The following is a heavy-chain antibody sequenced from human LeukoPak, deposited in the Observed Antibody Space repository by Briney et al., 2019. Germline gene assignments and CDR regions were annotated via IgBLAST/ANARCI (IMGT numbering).Heavy chain of an antibody. Sequence: PGGSLRLSCAASGFTFSSYAMHWVRQAPGKGLEWVAVISYDGSNKYYADSVKGRFTISRDNSKNTLYLQMNSLRAEDTAVYYCARGRRYYDSSGYWVGGSRRAFDYWGQGTLVTVSS. CDR1: GFTFSSYA. CDR3: ARGRRYYDSSGYWVGGSRRAFDY. D-gene: IGHD3-22*01. V-gene: IGHV3-30*04. J-gene: IGHJ4*02. CDR2: ISYDGSNK.